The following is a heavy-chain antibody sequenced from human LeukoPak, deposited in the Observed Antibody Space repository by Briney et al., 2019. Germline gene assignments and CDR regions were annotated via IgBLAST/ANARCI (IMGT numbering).Heavy chain of an antibody. CDR1: GFIFDDYG. CDR3: AKVAKYYYGSETYYFFEH. V-gene: IGHV3-20*04. CDR2: INWNGGST. J-gene: IGHJ4*02. D-gene: IGHD3-10*01. Sequence: PGGSLRLSCAAFGFIFDDYGMSWVRQAPGKGLGWVSGINWNGGSTGYADSVKGRFTISRDNAKNSLYLQMNSLRVEDTAVYYCAKVAKYYYGSETYYFFEHWGQGTPVTASS.